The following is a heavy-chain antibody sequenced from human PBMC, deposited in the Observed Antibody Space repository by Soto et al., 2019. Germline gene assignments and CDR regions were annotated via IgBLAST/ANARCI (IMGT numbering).Heavy chain of an antibody. V-gene: IGHV3-73*01. D-gene: IGHD3-9*01. CDR2: IRSKANSYAT. CDR1: GFTFSGSA. Sequence: GGSLRLSCAASGFTFSGSAMHWVRQASGKGLEWVGRIRSKANSYATAYAASAKGRFTISRDDSKNTAYLQMNSLKTEDTAVYYCTRSPTYYDILTGYSDHDAFDIWGQGTMVTVSS. CDR3: TRSPTYYDILTGYSDHDAFDI. J-gene: IGHJ3*02.